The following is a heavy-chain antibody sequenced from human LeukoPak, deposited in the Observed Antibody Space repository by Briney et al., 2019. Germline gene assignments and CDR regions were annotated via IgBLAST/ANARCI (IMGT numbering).Heavy chain of an antibody. CDR2: INPNSGGT. Sequence: ASVKVSCKASGYTFTGYYMHWVRQAPGQGLEWMGWINPNSGGTNYAQKFQGRVTMTRDTSISTAYMELSRLRSDDTAVYYCARDRSGYSVVRLRIMDYWGQGTLVTVSS. J-gene: IGHJ4*02. V-gene: IGHV1-2*02. D-gene: IGHD3-3*01. CDR3: ARDRSGYSVVRLRIMDY. CDR1: GYTFTGYY.